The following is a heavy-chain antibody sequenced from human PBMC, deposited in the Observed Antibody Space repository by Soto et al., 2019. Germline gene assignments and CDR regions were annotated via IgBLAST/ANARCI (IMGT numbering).Heavy chain of an antibody. D-gene: IGHD2-21*02. V-gene: IGHV3-21*01. CDR2: ISSSSSYI. CDR1: GCTFSSYS. CDR3: ARDPSAYCGGDCQDY. Sequence: PGGSLRRSCAASGCTFSSYSMNWVRQAPGKGLEWVSSISSSSSYIYYADSVKGRFTISRDNAKNSLYLQMNSLRAEDTAVYYCARDPSAYCGGDCQDYWGQGTLVTVSS. J-gene: IGHJ4*02.